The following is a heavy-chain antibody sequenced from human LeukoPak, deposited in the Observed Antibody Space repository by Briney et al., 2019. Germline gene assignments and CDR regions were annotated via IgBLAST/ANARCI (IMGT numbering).Heavy chain of an antibody. CDR2: INADGTTT. CDR1: GFNFTDHW. Sequence: GGSLRLSCAASGFNFTDHWMHWVRQAPGKGLVWVSRINADGTTTKYARSLKGRFTISRDNAKNTVYLQMNRLRDEDAAVYYCAREATIFYDMDVWGQGTTVTVS. J-gene: IGHJ6*02. CDR3: AREATIFYDMDV. D-gene: IGHD3-3*01. V-gene: IGHV3-74*01.